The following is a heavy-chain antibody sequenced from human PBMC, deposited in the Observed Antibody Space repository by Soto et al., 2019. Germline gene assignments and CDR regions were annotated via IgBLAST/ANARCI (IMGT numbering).Heavy chain of an antibody. CDR2: IYWDDGK. Sequence: PPLVNPTQTLTLTCTLSGFSLNASGVRVGWIRQPPGKALEWLALIYWDDGKRYSPSLKNRLTVTKDTLKNQVVLTMTNMDPADTGTYYCAHGEYSSDGWCFFDYGGQGTLVTVSS. D-gene: IGHD5-18*01. J-gene: IGHJ4*02. CDR1: GFSLNASGVR. V-gene: IGHV2-5*02. CDR3: AHGEYSSDGWCFFDY.